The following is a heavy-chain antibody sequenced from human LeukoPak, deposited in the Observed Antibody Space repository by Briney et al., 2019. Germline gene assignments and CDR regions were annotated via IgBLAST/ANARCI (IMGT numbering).Heavy chain of an antibody. CDR3: ARGYDFWSGYYRQNWFDP. D-gene: IGHD3-3*01. CDR1: GGSFSGYY. J-gene: IGHJ5*02. CDR2: INHSGST. V-gene: IGHV4-34*01. Sequence: SETLSLTCAVYGGSFSGYYWSWIRQPPGKGLEWIGEINHSGSTNYNPSLKSRVTISVDTSKNQFSLKLSSVTAADTAVYYCARGYDFWSGYYRQNWFDPWGQGTLVTVSS.